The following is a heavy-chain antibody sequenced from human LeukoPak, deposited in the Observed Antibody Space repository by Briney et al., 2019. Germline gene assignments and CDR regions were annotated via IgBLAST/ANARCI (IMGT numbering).Heavy chain of an antibody. V-gene: IGHV4-59*01. CDR1: GGSISSYY. J-gene: IGHJ4*02. Sequence: PSETLSLTCTVSGGSISSYYWSWIRQPPGKGLEWIGYIYYSGSTNYNPSLKSRVTISVDTSKNQFSLKLSSVTAADTAVYYCARVVAGWLQYYHFDYWGQGTLVTVSS. CDR3: ARVVAGWLQYYHFDY. CDR2: IYYSGST. D-gene: IGHD5-24*01.